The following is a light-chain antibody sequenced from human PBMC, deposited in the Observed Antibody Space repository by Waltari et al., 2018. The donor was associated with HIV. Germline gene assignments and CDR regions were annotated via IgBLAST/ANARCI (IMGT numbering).Light chain of an antibody. V-gene: IGLV1-47*01. CDR3: AAWDVSLRGLV. CDR1: SANIGTNS. Sequence: QAALTQPPSASGTPGPRVTIPCSGGSANIGTNSVPWFQQVPGTAPKPLIYKDNQRPSGVPDRFSASKSGTSASLAISGLRSEDEADYYCAAWDVSLRGLVFGGGTKLTVL. CDR2: KDN. J-gene: IGLJ2*01.